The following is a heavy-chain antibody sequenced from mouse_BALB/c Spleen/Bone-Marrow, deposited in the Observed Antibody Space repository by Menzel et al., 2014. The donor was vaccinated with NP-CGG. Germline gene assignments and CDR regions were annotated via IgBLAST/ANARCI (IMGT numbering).Heavy chain of an antibody. CDR3: AREIPQGAMDY. CDR1: GFDFSRYW. CDR2: INPDSSTI. V-gene: IGHV4-1*02. Sequence: EVKLMESGGGLVQPGGSLKLSCAASGFDFSRYWMSWVRQAPGKGLEWIGEINPDSSTINHTPSLKDKFIISRDNAKNTLYLQMSKVRSEDTALYYCAREIPQGAMDYWGQGTSVTVSS. J-gene: IGHJ4*01.